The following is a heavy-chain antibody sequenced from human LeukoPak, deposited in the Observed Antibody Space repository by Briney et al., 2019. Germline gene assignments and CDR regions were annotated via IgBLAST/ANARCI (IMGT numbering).Heavy chain of an antibody. D-gene: IGHD5-18*01. J-gene: IGHJ4*02. V-gene: IGHV1-46*01. Sequence: ASVKVSCKTSGYTFTSYYMHWVRQAPGQGLEWMGIINPSGGSTSYEQKFQGRVTMTRDMSTSTVYMELSSLRSEDTAVYYCARDSEDTTMGPGYWGQGTLVTVSS. CDR3: ARDSEDTTMGPGY. CDR1: GYTFTSYY. CDR2: INPSGGST.